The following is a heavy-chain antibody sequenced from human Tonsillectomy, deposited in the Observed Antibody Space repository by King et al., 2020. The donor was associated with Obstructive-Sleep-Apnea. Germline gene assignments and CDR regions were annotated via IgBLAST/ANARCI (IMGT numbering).Heavy chain of an antibody. CDR3: SRAHKYYGSGSYCY. D-gene: IGHD3-10*01. Sequence: QLVQSGAEVKKPGASVKVSCKASVYTFTSYGISWVRQAPGQGLEWMGWIIAYNGNTNYAQKLQGRVTMTTDTSTSTAYMELRSLRSDDTAVYYCSRAHKYYGSGSYCYWGQGTLGTVSS. CDR2: IIAYNGNT. CDR1: VYTFTSYG. V-gene: IGHV1-18*01. J-gene: IGHJ4*02.